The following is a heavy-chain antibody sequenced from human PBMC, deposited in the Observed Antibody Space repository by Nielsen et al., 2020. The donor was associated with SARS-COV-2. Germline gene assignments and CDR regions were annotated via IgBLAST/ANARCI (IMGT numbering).Heavy chain of an antibody. CDR2: ISSSSSYI. J-gene: IGHJ4*02. CDR1: GFTFSSYS. CDR3: ARVEDIVVVPAAAFDY. V-gene: IGHV3-21*01. Sequence: GGSLRLSCAASGFTFSSYSMNWVRQAPGKGLEWVSSISSSSSYIYYADSVKGRFTISRDNAKNSLYLQMNSLRAEDTAVYYCARVEDIVVVPAAAFDYWGQGTLVTVSS. D-gene: IGHD2-2*01.